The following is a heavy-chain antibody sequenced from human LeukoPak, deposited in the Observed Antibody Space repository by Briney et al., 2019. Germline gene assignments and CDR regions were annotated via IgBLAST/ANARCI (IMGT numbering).Heavy chain of an antibody. CDR1: GFTFSSYW. D-gene: IGHD1-14*01. CDR2: IYSGGST. V-gene: IGHV3-66*01. Sequence: GSLRLSCAASGFTFSSYWMHWVLQAPGKGLEWVSVIYSGGSTYYADSVKGRFTISRDNSKNTLYFQMNSLRAEDTAVYYCATLPGNFDYWGQGTLVTVSS. J-gene: IGHJ4*02. CDR3: ATLPGNFDY.